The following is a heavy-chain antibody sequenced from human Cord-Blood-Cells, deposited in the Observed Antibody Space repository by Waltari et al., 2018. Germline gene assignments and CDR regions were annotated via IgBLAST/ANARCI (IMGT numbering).Heavy chain of an antibody. Sequence: EVQLVQSGAEVKKPGASLKISCTGSGYSFTSSWIGWVRQMPGKGLEWMGIIYPGDSDTRYSPSFQGQVTISADKSISTAYLQWSSLKASDTAMYYCARRGEYCSGGSCYYFDYWGQGTLVTVSS. CDR3: ARRGEYCSGGSCYYFDY. V-gene: IGHV5-51*03. D-gene: IGHD2-15*01. CDR1: GYSFTSSW. CDR2: IYPGDSDT. J-gene: IGHJ4*02.